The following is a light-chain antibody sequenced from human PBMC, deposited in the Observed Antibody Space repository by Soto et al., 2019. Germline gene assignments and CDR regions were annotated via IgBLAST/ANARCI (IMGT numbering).Light chain of an antibody. J-gene: IGLJ1*01. CDR2: SNN. V-gene: IGLV1-44*01. Sequence: QSVLTQPPSAPGTPGQRVTISCSGSSSNIGSNTVNWYQQLPGTAPKLLIYSNNQRPSGVPERFSGSKSGTSASLAISGLQSEDEADYYCAAWDDSLNGYVFGTGTKVTVL. CDR1: SSNIGSNT. CDR3: AAWDDSLNGYV.